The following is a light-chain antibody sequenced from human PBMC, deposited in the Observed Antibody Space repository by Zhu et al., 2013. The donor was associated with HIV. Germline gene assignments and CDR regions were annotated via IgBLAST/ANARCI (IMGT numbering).Light chain of an antibody. CDR3: QQNDSSSLT. Sequence: PGERGSLSCRASQSIRPTYVAWYQQKPGQSPRLLIYGTSSRATGIPDRFSGSGSGTDFTLSISRLDPEDFAVYYCQQNDSSSLTFGGGTTVEI. CDR2: GTS. J-gene: IGKJ4*01. V-gene: IGKV3-20*01. CDR1: QSIRPTY.